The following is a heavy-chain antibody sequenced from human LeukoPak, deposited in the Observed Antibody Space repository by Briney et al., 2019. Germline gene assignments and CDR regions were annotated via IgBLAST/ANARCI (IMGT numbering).Heavy chain of an antibody. J-gene: IGHJ4*02. D-gene: IGHD4-11*01. CDR2: VTSYNGDT. CDR3: ARVARTTSEPAPIDY. V-gene: IGHV1-18*01. Sequence: GASVRVSCKASGYTFNNYGISWVRQAPGQGLEWMGWVTSYNGDTNYAQKLQGRVTMTTDTSTSTAYMELRSLRSDDTAVYYCARVARTTSEPAPIDYWGQGTLVTVSS. CDR1: GYTFNNYG.